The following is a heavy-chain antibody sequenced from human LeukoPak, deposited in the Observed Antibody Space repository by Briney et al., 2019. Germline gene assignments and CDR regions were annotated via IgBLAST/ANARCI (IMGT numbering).Heavy chain of an antibody. D-gene: IGHD1-14*01. CDR3: AQLLDDNPIRWYFGL. V-gene: IGHV3-30*18. CDR2: ISYDGSNQ. Sequence: PGGSLRLSCAASGISFSKYGMHWIRQAPGKGLEWVAGISYDGSNQDYVDSVKGRFTISRDNSKSTLYLQMSSLRAEDTAVYYCAQLLDDNPIRWYFGLWGRGTLVTVSS. J-gene: IGHJ2*01. CDR1: GISFSKYG.